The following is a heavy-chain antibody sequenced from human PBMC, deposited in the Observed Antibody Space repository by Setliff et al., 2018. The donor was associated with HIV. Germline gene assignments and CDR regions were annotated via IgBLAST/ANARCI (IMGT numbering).Heavy chain of an antibody. V-gene: IGHV4-38-2*02. CDR1: GYSISRGYY. J-gene: IGHJ6*02. CDR3: VREGGRITMVRGVPSGGLDV. CDR2: IYASGST. Sequence: KASETLSLTCAVSGYSISRGYYWGWIRQTPGKGLEWIGRIYASGSTNYNPSLRSRVAISVDTSKNHFSLNLSSVTAADTAVYYCVREGGRITMVRGVPSGGLDVWGQGTTVTVS. D-gene: IGHD3-10*01.